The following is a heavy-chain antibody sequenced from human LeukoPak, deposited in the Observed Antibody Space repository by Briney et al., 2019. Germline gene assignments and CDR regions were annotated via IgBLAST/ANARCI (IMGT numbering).Heavy chain of an antibody. D-gene: IGHD1-26*01. CDR3: ARDRGTTGYYYLDS. Sequence: SETPSLTCSVSGGPITEYYWSWIRQPPGKGLEWTGYIYHTGSTNYSPSLKSRLTMSVDASRNQFSLKLVSVTAADTGVYYCARDRGTTGYYYLDSWGQGILVTVSS. CDR2: IYHTGST. J-gene: IGHJ4*02. V-gene: IGHV4-59*01. CDR1: GGPITEYY.